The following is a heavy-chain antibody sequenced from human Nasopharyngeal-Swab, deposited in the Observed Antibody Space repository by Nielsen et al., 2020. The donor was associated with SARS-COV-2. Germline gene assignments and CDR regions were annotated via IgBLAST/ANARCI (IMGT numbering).Heavy chain of an antibody. J-gene: IGHJ4*02. D-gene: IGHD3-22*01. V-gene: IGHV3-53*01. Sequence: GESLKISCAASGFTVSSNYMSWVRQAPGKGLEWVSVIYSGGSTYYADSVKGRFTISRDNSKNTLYLQMNSLRAEDTAVYYCARDDYYVSSGYYRNGNWGQGTLVTVSS. CDR3: ARDDYYVSSGYYRNGN. CDR1: GFTVSSNY. CDR2: IYSGGST.